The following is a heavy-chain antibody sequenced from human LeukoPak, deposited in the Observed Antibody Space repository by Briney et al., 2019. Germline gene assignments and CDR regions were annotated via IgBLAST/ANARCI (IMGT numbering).Heavy chain of an antibody. CDR2: ISGSGGST. J-gene: IGHJ4*02. Sequence: PGGSLRLSCAASVFTFSSYSMNWVRQAPGKGLEWVSAISGSGGSTYYADSVKGRFTISRDNSKNTLYLQMNSLRAEDTAVYYCAKTWIQLWLIDYWGQGTLVTVSS. CDR3: AKTWIQLWLIDY. D-gene: IGHD5-18*01. CDR1: VFTFSSYS. V-gene: IGHV3-23*01.